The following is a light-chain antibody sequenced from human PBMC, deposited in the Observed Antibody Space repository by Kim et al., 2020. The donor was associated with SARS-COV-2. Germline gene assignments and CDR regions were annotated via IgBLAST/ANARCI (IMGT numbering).Light chain of an antibody. CDR2: GAS. Sequence: SLSPGERPPPSSRASPRVSTSLASYQQNPGHPPTLLIYGASTRPTGIPATFSGSVSGTEFTLTISSLQSVDFAVYYCHQSNHCPSFGGGTKV. CDR3: HQSNHCPS. CDR1: PRVSTS. V-gene: IGKV3-15*01. J-gene: IGKJ4*01.